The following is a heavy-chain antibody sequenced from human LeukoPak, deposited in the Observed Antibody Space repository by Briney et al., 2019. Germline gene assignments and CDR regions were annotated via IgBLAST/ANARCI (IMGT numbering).Heavy chain of an antibody. CDR1: GVSISAYY. Sequence: SETLSLTCSVSGVSISAYYWSWIRQPAGKGLEWIGRIYPGESIYASENTNYNPSLKSRVSMSGDTSKNQVSLTLRSVTAADTAVYYCARDPTTVTTIFDSWGQGTLVTVSS. D-gene: IGHD4-17*01. J-gene: IGHJ4*02. CDR2: IYPGESIYASENT. CDR3: ARDPTTVTTIFDS. V-gene: IGHV4-4*07.